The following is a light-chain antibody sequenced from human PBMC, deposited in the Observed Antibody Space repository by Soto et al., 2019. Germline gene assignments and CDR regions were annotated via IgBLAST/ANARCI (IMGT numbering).Light chain of an antibody. CDR2: KAS. Sequence: SAALGNKITITCRASQSIVTYLNWYLQKPGKAPKLLMYKASTLESGVPSRFSGSGSGTEFALTLRCRQPEDFATSYCVQHNSYPLTFGGGTKVDIK. V-gene: IGKV1-9*01. J-gene: IGKJ4*01. CDR3: VQHNSYPLT. CDR1: QSIVTY.